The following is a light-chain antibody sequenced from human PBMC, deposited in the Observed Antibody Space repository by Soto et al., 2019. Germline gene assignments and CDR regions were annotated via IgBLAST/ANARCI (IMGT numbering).Light chain of an antibody. CDR2: GAS. J-gene: IGKJ1*01. CDR3: QQDGCSPTT. V-gene: IGKV3D-15*01. Sequence: EIVMTPAPATPAVSPVERATLSCRASQSVNIYLAWYQQKPGQAPRLLIFGASSRATGIPARFSGSGSGTEFNLTISSLQSEDFAVYYCQQDGCSPTTFGQGTKVDIK. CDR1: QSVNIY.